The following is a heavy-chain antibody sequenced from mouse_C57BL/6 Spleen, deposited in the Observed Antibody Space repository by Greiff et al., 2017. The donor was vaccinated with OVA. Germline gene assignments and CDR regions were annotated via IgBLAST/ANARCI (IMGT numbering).Heavy chain of an antibody. V-gene: IGHV14-2*01. D-gene: IGHD1-1*01. CDR1: GFNIKDYY. CDR3: ARYYYGSSYSFDY. CDR2: IDPEDGAT. Sequence: VQLKESGAELVKPGASVTLSCTASGFNIKDYYMHWVKQRPEQGLEWIGRIDPEDGATKYDPKFQGKATITADPSSNTASLQLSSLTSDDTADYYCARYYYGSSYSFDYWGQGNTLTVSS. J-gene: IGHJ2*01.